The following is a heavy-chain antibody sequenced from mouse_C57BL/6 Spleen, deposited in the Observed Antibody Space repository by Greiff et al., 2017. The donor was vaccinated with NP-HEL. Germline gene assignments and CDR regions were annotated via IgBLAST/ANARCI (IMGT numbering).Heavy chain of an antibody. CDR2: INPSSGYT. CDR1: GYTFTSYW. D-gene: IGHD2-1*01. CDR3: ARSRGNQKAYAMDY. Sequence: QVQLQQSGAELAKPGASVKLSCKASGYTFTSYWMHWVKQRPGQGLEWIGYINPSSGYTKYNQKFKDKATSTADKSSSTAYMQLSSLTYEDSAVYYCARSRGNQKAYAMDYWGQGTSVTVSS. J-gene: IGHJ4*01. V-gene: IGHV1-7*01.